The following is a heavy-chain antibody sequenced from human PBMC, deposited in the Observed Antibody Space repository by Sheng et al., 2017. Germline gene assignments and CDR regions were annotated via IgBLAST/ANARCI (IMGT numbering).Heavy chain of an antibody. Sequence: QVQLVQSGAEVKKPGASVKVSCKASGYTFTSYDINWVRQATGQGLEWMGWMNPNSGNTGYAQKFQGRVTITRNTSISTAYMELSSLRSEDTAVYYCARGRDYDSSGYYNWFDPWGQGTLVTVSS. V-gene: IGHV1-8*03. D-gene: IGHD3-22*01. J-gene: IGHJ5*02. CDR1: GYTFTSYD. CDR3: ARGRDYDSSGYYNWFDP. CDR2: MNPNSGNT.